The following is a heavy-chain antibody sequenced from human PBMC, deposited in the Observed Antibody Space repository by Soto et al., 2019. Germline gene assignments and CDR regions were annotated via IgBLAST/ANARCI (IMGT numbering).Heavy chain of an antibody. CDR1: GFIFSNAW. J-gene: IGHJ6*02. Sequence: GGSLRLSCAASGFIFSNAWINWVRQAPGKGLEWVGRIKSKADGGTTDFAAPVKGRFAISRDDSKNMMYMEMSSLKTEDTAVYYCTTDPVTSIEIDYYYHYCMVVWGQGTTVTVSS. V-gene: IGHV3-15*07. CDR3: TTDPVTSIEIDYYYHYCMVV. CDR2: IKSKADGGTT. D-gene: IGHD4-4*01.